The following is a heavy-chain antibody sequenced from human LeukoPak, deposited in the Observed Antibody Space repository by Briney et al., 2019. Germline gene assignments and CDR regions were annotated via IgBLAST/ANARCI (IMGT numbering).Heavy chain of an antibody. J-gene: IGHJ6*02. CDR1: GYSFTSYW. D-gene: IGHD3-22*01. V-gene: IGHV5-51*01. CDR2: IYPVDSDT. CDR3: ARQDTDYYDSSGFRFYGMDV. Sequence: GESLKISCKGSGYSFTSYWIGWVRQMPGKGLEWMGIIYPVDSDTRYSPSFQGQVTISAHKSISTAHLQWSSLKASETAMYYCARQDTDYYDSSGFRFYGMDVWGQGTTVTVSS.